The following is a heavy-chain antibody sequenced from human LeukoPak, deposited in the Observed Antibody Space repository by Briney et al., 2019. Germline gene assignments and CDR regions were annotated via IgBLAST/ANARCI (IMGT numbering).Heavy chain of an antibody. V-gene: IGHV3-7*05. CDR2: IKQNGNEK. D-gene: IGHD3-10*01. Sequence: GGSLRLSCAASGFTLSSFWMSWVRQVPGKGLEWVANIKQNGNEKYYADSVKGRFTISRDNAKNSLYLQMNSLRAEDTAVYYCATIKVRANNYDTDGFEYWGQGTLVTVSS. CDR3: ATIKVRANNYDTDGFEY. CDR1: GFTLSSFW. J-gene: IGHJ4*02.